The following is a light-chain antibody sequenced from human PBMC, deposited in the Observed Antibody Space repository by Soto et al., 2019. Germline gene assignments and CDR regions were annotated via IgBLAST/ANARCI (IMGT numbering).Light chain of an antibody. CDR3: QQYNSYPYT. Sequence: DMQMTQSPSTLSASVGDRVTITCRASQSISSWLAWYQQKPGKAPKLLIYRASNLESGVPSRFSGSGSGTEFTLTISGLQPDDFASYYCQQYNSYPYTFGQGTKLEIK. J-gene: IGKJ2*01. CDR2: RAS. CDR1: QSISSW. V-gene: IGKV1-5*03.